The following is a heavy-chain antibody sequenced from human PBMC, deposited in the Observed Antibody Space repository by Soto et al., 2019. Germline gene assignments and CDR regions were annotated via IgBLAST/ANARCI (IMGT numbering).Heavy chain of an antibody. V-gene: IGHV3-11*01. J-gene: IGHJ3*02. CDR3: ARDQNRPYYYGSGSIPRGGGAFDI. CDR1: GFTFSDYY. D-gene: IGHD3-10*01. CDR2: ISSSGSTI. Sequence: QVQLVESGGGLVKPGGSLRLSCAASGFTFSDYYMSWIRQAPGKGLEWVSYISSSGSTIYYADSVKGRFTISRDNAKNSLYLQMNSLRAEDTAVYYCARDQNRPYYYGSGSIPRGGGAFDIWGQGTMVTVSS.